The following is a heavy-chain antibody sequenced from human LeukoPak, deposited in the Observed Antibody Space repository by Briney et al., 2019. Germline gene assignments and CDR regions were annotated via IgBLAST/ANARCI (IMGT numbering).Heavy chain of an antibody. CDR3: ARDRGSYYTHFDY. V-gene: IGHV4-59*01. Sequence: SETLSLTCTVSGGSISSYYWSWIRQPPGKGLEWIGYIYYSGSTNYNPSLKSRVTISVDTPKNQFSLKLSSVTAADTAVYYCARDRGSYYTHFDYWGQGTLVTVSS. CDR1: GGSISSYY. J-gene: IGHJ4*02. D-gene: IGHD1-26*01. CDR2: IYYSGST.